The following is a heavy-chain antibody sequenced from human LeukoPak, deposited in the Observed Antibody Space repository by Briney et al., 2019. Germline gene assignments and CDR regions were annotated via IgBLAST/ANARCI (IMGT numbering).Heavy chain of an antibody. J-gene: IGHJ4*02. CDR2: ISGYTGNT. CDR1: GYTFTSYG. CDR3: ARTKGSTSYFDS. V-gene: IGHV1-18*01. Sequence: GASVKVSFKASGYTFTSYGISWVRQAPGQGLEWMGWISGYTGNTKYAQKLQGRVTMTTDTSASTAYMDLRSLRSDDTAMYYCARTKGSTSYFDSWSQGTLVTVSS. D-gene: IGHD2-2*01.